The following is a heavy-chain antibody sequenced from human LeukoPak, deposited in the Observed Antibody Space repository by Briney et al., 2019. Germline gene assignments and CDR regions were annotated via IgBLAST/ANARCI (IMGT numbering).Heavy chain of an antibody. Sequence: GGSLRLSCAASGFTVSSNYMSWVRQAPGKGLEWVSVIYSGGSTYYADSVKDRFTISRDNSKNTLYLQMNSLRAEDTAVYYCARSSSYWGYGMDVWGQGTTVTVSS. J-gene: IGHJ6*02. CDR2: IYSGGST. CDR3: ARSSSYWGYGMDV. D-gene: IGHD2-21*01. V-gene: IGHV3-66*01. CDR1: GFTVSSNY.